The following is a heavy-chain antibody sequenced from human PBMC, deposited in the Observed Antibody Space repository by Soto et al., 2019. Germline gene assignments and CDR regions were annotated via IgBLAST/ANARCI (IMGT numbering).Heavy chain of an antibody. CDR1: GFTFSSYD. CDR2: IGTAGDT. V-gene: IGHV3-13*04. J-gene: IGHJ4*02. Sequence: VGSLRLSCSASGFTFSSYDMHWVRQGPGKGLEWVSAIGTAGDTNYAGSVKGRFTISRENAKNSLYLQMNSLRAGDTAIYFCAREIGPTLFDYCGQGTLVTVSS. CDR3: AREIGPTLFDY. D-gene: IGHD3-22*01.